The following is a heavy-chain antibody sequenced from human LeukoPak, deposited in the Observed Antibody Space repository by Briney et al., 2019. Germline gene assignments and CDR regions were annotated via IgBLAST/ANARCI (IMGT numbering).Heavy chain of an antibody. V-gene: IGHV3-30*18. J-gene: IGHJ6*02. D-gene: IGHD6-13*01. CDR2: ISYDGSNK. Sequence: SCKASGYTFTGYYMHWVRQAPGKGLGWVAVISYDGSNKYYADSVKGRFTISRDNSKNTLYLQMNSLRADDTAVYYCAKSQYSSSWYPPNLYYYGMDVWGQGTTVTVSS. CDR3: AKSQYSSSWYPPNLYYYGMDV. CDR1: GYTFTGYY.